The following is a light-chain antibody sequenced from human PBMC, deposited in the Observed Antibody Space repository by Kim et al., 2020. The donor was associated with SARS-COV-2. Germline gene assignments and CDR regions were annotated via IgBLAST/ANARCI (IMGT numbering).Light chain of an antibody. CDR1: QSISSH. CDR2: AAS. Sequence: DIQMTQSPSSLSASVGDRVTITCRTTQSISSHLNWYQQKPGRAPKLLISAASTLYGGVPSRFSGSGSETEFTLTISSLQPEDFVIHVCQPSYITPLPCGPGNKVD. CDR3: QPSYITPLP. J-gene: IGKJ3*01. V-gene: IGKV1-39*01.